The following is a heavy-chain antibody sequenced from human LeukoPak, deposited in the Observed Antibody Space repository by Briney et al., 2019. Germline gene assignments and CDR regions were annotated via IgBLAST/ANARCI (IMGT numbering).Heavy chain of an antibody. V-gene: IGHV1-18*01. J-gene: IGHJ2*01. Sequence: ASVKVSCKASGYTFTSYGISWVRQAPGHGLEWMGWISAYNGNTNYAQKLQGRVTMTTDTSTSTAYMELRSLRSDDTAVYYCARDCSSTSCYEHYWYFDLWGRGTLVTVSS. CDR1: GYTFTSYG. CDR3: ARDCSSTSCYEHYWYFDL. CDR2: ISAYNGNT. D-gene: IGHD2-2*01.